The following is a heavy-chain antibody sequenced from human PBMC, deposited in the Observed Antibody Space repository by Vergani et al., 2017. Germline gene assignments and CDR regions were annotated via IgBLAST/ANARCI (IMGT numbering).Heavy chain of an antibody. CDR2: ISGSGGST. Sequence: EVQMVESGGGLVKPGGSLRLSCVASGFTFSHYSMNWVRQAPGKGLEWVSAISGSGGSTSYADSVKGRFTISRDNSKNTLFLQMSSLRAEDAAVYYCVRDVRVSRTWGQGTLVAVSS. CDR1: GFTFSHYS. CDR3: VRDVRVSRT. V-gene: IGHV3-23*04. J-gene: IGHJ3*01.